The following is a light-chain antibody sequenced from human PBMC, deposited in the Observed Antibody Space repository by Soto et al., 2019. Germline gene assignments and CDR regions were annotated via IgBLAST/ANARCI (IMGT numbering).Light chain of an antibody. Sequence: QSALTQPPSASGSPGQSVTISCTGTSSDVGPYRFVSWYQQHPGKAPKLLIYEVSKRPSGVPDRFSASTSGNTASLTVSGLQADDEADYYCSSYAGNNNVIFGGGTKVT. CDR1: SSDVGPYRF. CDR3: SSYAGNNNVI. V-gene: IGLV2-8*01. CDR2: EVS. J-gene: IGLJ2*01.